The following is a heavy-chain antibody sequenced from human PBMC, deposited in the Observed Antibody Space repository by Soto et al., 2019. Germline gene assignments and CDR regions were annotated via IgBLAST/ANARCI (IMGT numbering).Heavy chain of an antibody. J-gene: IGHJ5*02. Sequence: QVQLVQSGAEVKKPGSSVKVSCKASGGTFSSYAISWVRQAPGQGLEWMGGIIPIFGTANYAQKFQGRVTITADASTSTAYMELSSLRSEDTAVYYCARDPGPLAAAGGTWFDPWGQGTLVTVSS. D-gene: IGHD6-13*01. V-gene: IGHV1-69*12. CDR3: ARDPGPLAAAGGTWFDP. CDR1: GGTFSSYA. CDR2: IIPIFGTA.